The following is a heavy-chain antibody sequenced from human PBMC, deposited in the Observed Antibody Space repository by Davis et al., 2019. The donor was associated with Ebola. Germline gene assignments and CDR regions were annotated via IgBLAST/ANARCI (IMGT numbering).Heavy chain of an antibody. CDR2: MNPNSGNT. V-gene: IGHV1-8*01. CDR3: ARGARYYGMDV. CDR1: GYTFTSSD. Sequence: ASVKVSCMASGYTFTSSDTNWVRQATGQGLEWMGWMNPNSGNTGYAQKFQGRVTMTRSTSISTAYMELSSLRSEDTAVYYCARGARYYGMDVWGKGTTVTVSS. J-gene: IGHJ6*04.